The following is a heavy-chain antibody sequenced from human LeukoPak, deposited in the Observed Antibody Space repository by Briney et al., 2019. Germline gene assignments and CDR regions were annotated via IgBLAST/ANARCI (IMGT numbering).Heavy chain of an antibody. V-gene: IGHV3-23*01. CDR3: ARAGSGDFWSGYYSPIDY. CDR1: GFSFSSYA. CDR2: ISGSGSDI. J-gene: IGHJ4*02. D-gene: IGHD3-3*01. Sequence: GGSLRLSCAASGFSFSSYAMNWVRQAPGKGLDWVSAISGSGSDIYYADSVRGRFTISRDNSKNTLYLQMNSLRAEDTAVYYCARAGSGDFWSGYYSPIDYWGQGTLVTVSS.